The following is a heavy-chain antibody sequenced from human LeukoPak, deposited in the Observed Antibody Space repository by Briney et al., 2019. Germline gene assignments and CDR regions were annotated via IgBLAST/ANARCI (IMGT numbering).Heavy chain of an antibody. J-gene: IGHJ4*02. CDR3: AKDYDYGFDY. V-gene: IGHV3-9*01. CDR2: ISWNIDNI. Sequence: GRSLRLSCAASGFTFDDYAMHWVRQAPGKGLEWVSGISWNIDNIDYADSVRGRFTISRDNAKNSLYLQMNSLRAEDTALYYCAKDYDYGFDYWGQGTLATVSS. D-gene: IGHD4-17*01. CDR1: GFTFDDYA.